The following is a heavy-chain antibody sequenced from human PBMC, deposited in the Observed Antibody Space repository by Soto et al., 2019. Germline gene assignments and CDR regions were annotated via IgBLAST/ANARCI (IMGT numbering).Heavy chain of an antibody. CDR1: GYTFTSYD. D-gene: IGHD3-10*01. Sequence: GASVKVSCKASGYTFTSYDINWVRQATGQGLEWMGWMNPNSGNTGYAQKFQGRVTMTRNTSISTAYMELSSLRSEDTAVYYCARGRDHYYGSGSYSDAFDIWGQGTMVTVSS. V-gene: IGHV1-8*01. J-gene: IGHJ3*02. CDR3: ARGRDHYYGSGSYSDAFDI. CDR2: MNPNSGNT.